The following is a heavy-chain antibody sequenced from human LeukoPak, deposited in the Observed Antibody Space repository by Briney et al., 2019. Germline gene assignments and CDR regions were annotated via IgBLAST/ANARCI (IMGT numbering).Heavy chain of an antibody. CDR3: ARAGAVAYSTPFDP. Sequence: PGGSLRLSCAASGFTFSDYHMSWVRQAPGKGLEWVSAIGRGGGDTYYADSVKGPFTISRDNSKNTLYLQMNSLRAEDTAVYYCARAGAVAYSTPFDPWGQGTLVTVSS. J-gene: IGHJ5*02. CDR2: IGRGGGDT. D-gene: IGHD6-19*01. V-gene: IGHV3-23*01. CDR1: GFTFSDYH.